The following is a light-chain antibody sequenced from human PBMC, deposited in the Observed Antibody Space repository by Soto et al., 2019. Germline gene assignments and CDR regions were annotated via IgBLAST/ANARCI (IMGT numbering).Light chain of an antibody. CDR3: QQYNKWPLT. Sequence: EIVMTQSPATLSVSPGERATLSCRASQSVSSNLAWYQQKPGQAPRLLIYGVSTRATGIPVRFSGRGSGTEFTLTISSLQSEDFAVYYCQQYNKWPLTFGGGTEVEI. V-gene: IGKV3-15*01. CDR1: QSVSSN. CDR2: GVS. J-gene: IGKJ4*01.